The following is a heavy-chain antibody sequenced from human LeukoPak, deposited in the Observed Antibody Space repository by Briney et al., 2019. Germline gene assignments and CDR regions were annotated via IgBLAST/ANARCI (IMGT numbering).Heavy chain of an antibody. CDR2: IKQDGSEK. J-gene: IGHJ6*03. V-gene: IGHV3-7*01. CDR3: ARDVRYCSSTSCGGNYYYMDV. D-gene: IGHD2-2*01. CDR1: GFTFSSYW. Sequence: GGSLRLSCAAPGFTFSSYWMSWVRQAPGKGLEWVANIKQDGSEKYYVDSVKGRFTISRDNAKKSLYLQMNSLRAEDTAVYYCARDVRYCSSTSCGGNYYYMDVWGKGTTVTVSS.